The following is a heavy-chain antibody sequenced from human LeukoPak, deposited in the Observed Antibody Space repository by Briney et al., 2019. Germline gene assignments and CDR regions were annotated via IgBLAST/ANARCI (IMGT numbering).Heavy chain of an antibody. Sequence: GGSLRLSCSASGITLSAHAMNWVRQAPGKGLEWVSLLSGSGDSTYYADSVKGRFTISRDNSRGILYLHMNSLRPDDTAVYYCASWAGVGTSTWYFGPFDYWGQGALVTVSS. CDR2: LSGSGDST. CDR1: GITLSAHA. J-gene: IGHJ4*02. V-gene: IGHV3-23*01. CDR3: ASWAGVGTSTWYFGPFDY. D-gene: IGHD6-19*01.